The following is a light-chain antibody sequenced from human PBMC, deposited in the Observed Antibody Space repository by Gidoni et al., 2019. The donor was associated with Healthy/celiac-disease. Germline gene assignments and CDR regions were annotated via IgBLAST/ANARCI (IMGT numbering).Light chain of an antibody. Sequence: EIVLTQSPATLSLSPGERVTHSCRASQSVSSYLAWYQQKPGQAPRLLIYDASNRATGIPARFSGSGSGTDFTLTISSLEPEDFAVYYCQQRSNYPLTFGGGTKVEIK. CDR1: QSVSSY. CDR3: QQRSNYPLT. CDR2: DAS. V-gene: IGKV3-11*01. J-gene: IGKJ4*01.